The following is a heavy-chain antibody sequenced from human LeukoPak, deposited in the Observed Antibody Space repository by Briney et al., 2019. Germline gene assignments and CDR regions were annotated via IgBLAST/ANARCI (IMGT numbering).Heavy chain of an antibody. J-gene: IGHJ6*03. V-gene: IGHV1-8*01. CDR3: ARGCRRGYGSGSPRRYYYYMDV. Sequence: ASVKVSCKASGYTFTSYDINWVRQATGQGLEWMGWMNPNSGNTGYAQKFQGRGTMTRNTSISTAYMELSSLRSEDTAVYYCARGCRRGYGSGSPRRYYYYMDVWGKGTTVTVSS. CDR1: GYTFTSYD. CDR2: MNPNSGNT. D-gene: IGHD3-10*01.